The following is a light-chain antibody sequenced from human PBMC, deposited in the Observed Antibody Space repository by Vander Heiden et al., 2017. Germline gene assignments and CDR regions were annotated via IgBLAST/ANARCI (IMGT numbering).Light chain of an antibody. J-gene: IGLJ1*01. V-gene: IGLV2-23*02. CDR1: SSNVGNYNF. Sequence: QSALTQPASVSGSPGQPVTISCTGTSSNVGNYNFVSWYRRHPGKAPKFLIYEVSKRPSGVSDRFSGSKSGNTASLTVSGLQAEDEADYYCCSYAGDTTYVFGTGTRVTVL. CDR2: EVS. CDR3: CSYAGDTTYV.